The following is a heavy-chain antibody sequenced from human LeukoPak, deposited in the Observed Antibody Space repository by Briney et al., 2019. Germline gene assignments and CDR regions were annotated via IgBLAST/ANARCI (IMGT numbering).Heavy chain of an antibody. D-gene: IGHD3-22*01. Sequence: GGSLRLSCAASGLTFSSYWMSWVRQAPEKGLEWVANIKEDGSEKNYVDSVKGRFTISRDNAKTSLYLQMNSLRADDTAVYYCARGEYYYDGGYWGQGTLVTVSS. CDR3: ARGEYYYDGGY. CDR1: GLTFSSYW. CDR2: IKEDGSEK. J-gene: IGHJ4*02. V-gene: IGHV3-7*05.